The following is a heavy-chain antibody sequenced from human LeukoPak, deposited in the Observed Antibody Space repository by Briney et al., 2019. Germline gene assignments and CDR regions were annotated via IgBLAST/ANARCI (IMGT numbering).Heavy chain of an antibody. CDR3: ASARGSCIGSTCYEYFHH. V-gene: IGHV3-53*01. D-gene: IGHD2-2*01. J-gene: IGHJ1*01. CDR2: FYSPGST. Sequence: GGSLRLSCAASGFTVTTKSMAWVRQAPGRGLEWVSIFYSPGSTYYADSVHGRFTISRDNSLNTLFLQMNSLRVEDTAVYYCASARGSCIGSTCYEYFHHWGQGTPLTVSS. CDR1: GFTVTTKS.